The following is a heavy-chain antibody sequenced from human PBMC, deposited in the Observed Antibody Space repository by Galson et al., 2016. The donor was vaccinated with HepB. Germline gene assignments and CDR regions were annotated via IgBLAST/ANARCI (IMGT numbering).Heavy chain of an antibody. CDR2: ITSGGST. D-gene: IGHD2-8*02. CDR3: ATYRQSGGVTLPY. CDR1: GVGSSTDA. V-gene: IGHV3-23*01. Sequence: SLRLSCASGVGSSTDAVAWVRQVPGKGPEWVSAITSGGSTFYADSVKGRFTVSRDNSKNTIYLVMTGLRVEDTARYYCATYRQSGGVTLPYWGQGTLVSVST. J-gene: IGHJ4*02.